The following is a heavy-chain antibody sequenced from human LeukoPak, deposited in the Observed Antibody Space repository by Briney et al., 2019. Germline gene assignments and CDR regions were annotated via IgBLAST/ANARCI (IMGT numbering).Heavy chain of an antibody. V-gene: IGHV3-30*02. D-gene: IGHD3-16*02. CDR1: GFTFSSYG. CDR2: IRYDGSNK. CDR3: ARGLEYYDYVWGSYRFDVFDV. Sequence: PGGSLRLSCAASGFTFSSYGIHWFRQAPGKGLEWVAFIRYDGSNKYYADSVKGRFTISRDNSKNTLYLQMNSLRAEDTAVYYCARGLEYYDYVWGSYRFDVFDVWGQGTMVTVSS. J-gene: IGHJ3*01.